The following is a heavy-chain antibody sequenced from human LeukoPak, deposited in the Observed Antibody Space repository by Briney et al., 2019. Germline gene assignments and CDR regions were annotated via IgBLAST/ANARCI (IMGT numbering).Heavy chain of an antibody. D-gene: IGHD6-19*01. CDR3: ARSSGWYPFDY. CDR1: GVSFSRYY. V-gene: IGHV4-34*01. CDR2: INHGGST. Sequence: SETLSLTCALSGVSFSRYYWSWIRQPPGKGLEWIGEINHGGSTNYNASLKSRVTISVDTSKNQFSLKMTSVTAADTAVYYCARSSGWYPFDYWGQGTLVTVSS. J-gene: IGHJ4*02.